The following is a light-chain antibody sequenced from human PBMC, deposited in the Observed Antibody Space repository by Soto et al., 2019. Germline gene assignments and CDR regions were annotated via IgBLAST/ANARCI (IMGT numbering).Light chain of an antibody. CDR1: QSFSNTY. CDR3: QHYGSSPYT. V-gene: IGKV3-20*01. Sequence: EIVLTQSPGTLSLSPGERATLSCRASQSFSNTYLGWYQQKSGQAPRLLIYAASSRATGIPDRFSGSGSGTDFTLTISRLEPEDFAVYYCQHYGSSPYTFGQGTKLEIK. CDR2: AAS. J-gene: IGKJ2*01.